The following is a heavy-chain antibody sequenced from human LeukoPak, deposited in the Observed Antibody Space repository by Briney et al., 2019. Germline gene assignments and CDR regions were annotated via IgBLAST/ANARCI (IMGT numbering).Heavy chain of an antibody. V-gene: IGHV3-30*04. CDR3: ARGWLYGVFDY. Sequence: GGSLRLSCAASGFTFSSYAMHWVRQAPGKGLEWVAVISYDGSNKYYADSVKGRFTISRDNSKNTLYLQMNSLRAEDTAVYYCARGWLYGVFDYWGQGTLVTVSS. CDR2: ISYDGSNK. CDR1: GFTFSSYA. D-gene: IGHD3-9*01. J-gene: IGHJ4*02.